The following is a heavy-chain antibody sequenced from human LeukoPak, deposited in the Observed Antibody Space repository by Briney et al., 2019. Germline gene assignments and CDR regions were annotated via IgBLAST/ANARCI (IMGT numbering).Heavy chain of an antibody. V-gene: IGHV1-18*01. D-gene: IGHD3-3*01. Sequence: ASVKVSCKASGYTFTSYGISWVRQAPGQGLEWMGWISAYNGNTNYAQKLQGRVTMTTDTSTSTAYMELRSLRSDETAVYYCAREVTIFGVVTSAGDAFDIWGPGTMVTVSS. CDR3: AREVTIFGVVTSAGDAFDI. CDR2: ISAYNGNT. CDR1: GYTFTSYG. J-gene: IGHJ3*02.